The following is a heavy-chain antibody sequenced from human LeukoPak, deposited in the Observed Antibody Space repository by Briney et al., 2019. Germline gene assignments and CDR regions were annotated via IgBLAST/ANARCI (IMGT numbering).Heavy chain of an antibody. CDR2: IYTSGST. CDR1: GGSISSYY. V-gene: IGHV4-4*07. Sequence: PSETLSLTCTVSGGSISSYYWSWIRQPAGKGLEWIGRIYTSGSTNYNPSLKSRVTMSVDTSKNQFSLKLSSVTAADTAVYYCARARTDYDSSGYGWDAFDIWGQGTMVTVSS. J-gene: IGHJ3*02. D-gene: IGHD3-22*01. CDR3: ARARTDYDSSGYGWDAFDI.